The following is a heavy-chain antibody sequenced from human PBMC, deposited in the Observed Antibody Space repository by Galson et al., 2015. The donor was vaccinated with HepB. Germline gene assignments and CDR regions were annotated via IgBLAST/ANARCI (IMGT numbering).Heavy chain of an antibody. CDR2: MNPNSGNT. D-gene: IGHD3-9*01. J-gene: IGHJ6*02. CDR1: GYTFTSYD. V-gene: IGHV1-8*01. Sequence: SCKASGYTFTSYDINWVLQATGQGLEWMGWMNPNSGNTGYAQKFQGRVTMTRNTSISTAYMELSSLRSEDTAVYYCARGRLAYYDILTGYYYYYCGMDVWGQGTTVTVSS. CDR3: ARGRLAYYDILTGYYYYYCGMDV.